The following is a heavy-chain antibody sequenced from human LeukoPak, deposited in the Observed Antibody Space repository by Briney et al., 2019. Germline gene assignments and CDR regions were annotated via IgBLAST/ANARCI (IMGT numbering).Heavy chain of an antibody. CDR1: GYTFTSYG. J-gene: IGHJ4*02. V-gene: IGHV1-18*01. CDR3: ARAWRYCSGGSCSNYVDY. CDR2: ISAYNGNT. D-gene: IGHD2-15*01. Sequence: ASVKVSCKASGYTFTSYGISWVRQAPGQGLEWMGWISAYNGNTNYAQKLQGRVTMTTDTSTSTAYMERRSLRSDDTAVYYCARAWRYCSGGSCSNYVDYWGQGTLVTVSS.